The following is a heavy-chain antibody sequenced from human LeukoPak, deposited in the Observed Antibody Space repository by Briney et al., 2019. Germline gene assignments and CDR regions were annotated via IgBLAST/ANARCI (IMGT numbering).Heavy chain of an antibody. J-gene: IGHJ5*02. Sequence: SETLSLTCTVSGGSISSYYWSWIRQPPGKGLEWIGYIYYSGSTNYNPSLKSRVTISVDTSKNQFSLKLSSVTAADTAVYYCARQLEYCSGGSCYSGWFDPWGQGTLVTVSS. D-gene: IGHD2-15*01. V-gene: IGHV4-59*01. CDR1: GGSISSYY. CDR2: IYYSGST. CDR3: ARQLEYCSGGSCYSGWFDP.